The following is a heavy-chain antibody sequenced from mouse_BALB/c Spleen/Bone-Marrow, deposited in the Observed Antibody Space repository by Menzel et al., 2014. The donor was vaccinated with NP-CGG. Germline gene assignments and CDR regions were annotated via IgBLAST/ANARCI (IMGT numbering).Heavy chain of an antibody. J-gene: IGHJ3*01. D-gene: IGHD1-2*01. CDR1: GFDFSSYW. CDR2: INPDSSTI. V-gene: IGHV4-1*02. Sequence: DVQLQESGGGLVQPGGSLKLSCAASGFDFSSYWMSWVRQAPGKGLEWIGEINPDSSTINYTPSLKDKFIISRVNAKNTLYLQKNKVRSEDTALYYCTRLHYYGYSAYWGQGTLVTVST. CDR3: TRLHYYGYSAY.